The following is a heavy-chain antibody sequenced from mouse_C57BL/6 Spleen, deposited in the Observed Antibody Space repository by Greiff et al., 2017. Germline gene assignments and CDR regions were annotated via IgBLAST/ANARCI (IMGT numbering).Heavy chain of an antibody. V-gene: IGHV3-6*01. CDR2: ISYDGSN. CDR1: GYSITSGYY. Sequence: EVKLMESGPGLVKPSQSLSLTCSVTGYSITSGYYWNWIRQFPGNKLEWMGYISYDGSNNYNPSLKNRISITRDTSKNQFFLKLNSVTTEDTATYYCAREETTVVVDHYYAMDYWGQGTSVTVSS. J-gene: IGHJ4*01. CDR3: AREETTVVVDHYYAMDY. D-gene: IGHD1-1*01.